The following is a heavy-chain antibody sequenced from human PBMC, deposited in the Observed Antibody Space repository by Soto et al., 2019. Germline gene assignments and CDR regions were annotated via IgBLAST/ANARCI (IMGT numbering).Heavy chain of an antibody. Sequence: PGGSLRLSCAASGFTFSSYGMHWVRQAPGKGLEWVAVIWYDGSNKYYADSVKGRFTISRDNSKNTLYLQMNSLRAEDTAVYYCAREEFGRGPYSSSWWDPIRNYYYYGMDVWGQGTTVTVSS. CDR2: IWYDGSNK. V-gene: IGHV3-33*01. D-gene: IGHD6-13*01. CDR3: AREEFGRGPYSSSWWDPIRNYYYYGMDV. J-gene: IGHJ6*02. CDR1: GFTFSSYG.